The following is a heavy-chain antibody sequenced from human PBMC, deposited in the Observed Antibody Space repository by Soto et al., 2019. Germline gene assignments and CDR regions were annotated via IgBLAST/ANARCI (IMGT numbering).Heavy chain of an antibody. Sequence: GASVKVSCKASGGTFSSYAISWVRQAPGQGLDWMGGIIPIFGTANYAQKFQGRVTITRDTSASTAYMELSSLRSEDTAVYYCASSYSNYALIDYYYYGMDVWGQGTTVTVSS. CDR1: GGTFSSYA. V-gene: IGHV1-69*05. J-gene: IGHJ6*02. D-gene: IGHD4-4*01. CDR2: IIPIFGTA. CDR3: ASSYSNYALIDYYYYGMDV.